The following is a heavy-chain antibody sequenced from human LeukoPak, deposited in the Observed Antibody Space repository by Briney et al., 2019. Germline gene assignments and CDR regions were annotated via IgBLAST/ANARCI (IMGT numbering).Heavy chain of an antibody. Sequence: GRSLRLSCAASGFTFSSYGMHWVRQAPGKGLEWVAVIWYDGSNKYYADSVKGRFTISRDNSKNTLYLQMNSLRAEDMAVYYCAREMTTVTTAFDYWGQGTLVTVSS. D-gene: IGHD4-17*01. V-gene: IGHV3-33*01. CDR2: IWYDGSNK. CDR3: AREMTTVTTAFDY. J-gene: IGHJ4*02. CDR1: GFTFSSYG.